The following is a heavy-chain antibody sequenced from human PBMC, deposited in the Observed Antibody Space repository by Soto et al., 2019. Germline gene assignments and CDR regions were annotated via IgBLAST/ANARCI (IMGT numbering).Heavy chain of an antibody. J-gene: IGHJ4*02. CDR2: ISGSGGST. CDR3: AKGPIVVVAQYGY. CDR1: GFTFSSYA. V-gene: IGHV3-23*01. Sequence: GGSLRLSCAASGFTFSSYAMSWVRQAPGKGLEWVSAISGSGGSTYYADSVKGRFTISRDNSKHTLYLQMNSLRAEDTAVYYCAKGPIVVVAQYGYWGQGTLVTVSS. D-gene: IGHD2-21*01.